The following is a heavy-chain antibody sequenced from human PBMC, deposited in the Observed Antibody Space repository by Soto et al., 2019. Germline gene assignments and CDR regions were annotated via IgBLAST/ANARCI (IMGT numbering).Heavy chain of an antibody. CDR1: GNSLMELS. D-gene: IGHD2-21*01. J-gene: IGHJ3*01. V-gene: IGHV1-24*01. CDR3: ATTWPFCGGDCSTALDF. Sequence: VHLLQSGAEVKKPGASVKVSCKVSGNSLMELSMHWVRQGPGKGLEWMGGLDPEDGVTRYAPKFQGRVTMTEDTSTDTAYMELRSLTSEDTAVYFCATTWPFCGGDCSTALDFWGQGTMVTVSS. CDR2: LDPEDGVT.